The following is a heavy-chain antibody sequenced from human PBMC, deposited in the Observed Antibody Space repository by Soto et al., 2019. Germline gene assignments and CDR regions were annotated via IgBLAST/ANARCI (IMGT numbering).Heavy chain of an antibody. J-gene: IGHJ6*02. D-gene: IGHD2-21*02. V-gene: IGHV4-59*01. Sequence: KPSETLSLTCTVSGGSISSYYWSWIRQPPGKGLEWIGYIYYSGSTNYNPSLKSRVTISVDTSKNQFSLKLSSVTAAGTAAYYCARERAYCGGDCFGVVYYYYGMHVSGHGRTVTV. CDR2: IYYSGST. CDR3: ARERAYCGGDCFGVVYYYYGMHV. CDR1: GGSISSYY.